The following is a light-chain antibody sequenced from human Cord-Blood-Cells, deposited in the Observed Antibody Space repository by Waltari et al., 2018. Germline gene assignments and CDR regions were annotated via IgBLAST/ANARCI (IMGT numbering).Light chain of an antibody. J-gene: IGKJ4*01. CDR2: GAS. Sequence: EIVLTQSPGTLSLPPGASATLSCRASQSVSSSYLAWYQQKPGQAPRLLIYGASSRATGIPDRFSGSGSGTDFTLTISRLEPEDYAVYYCQQYGSSPPPTFGGGTKVEIK. V-gene: IGKV3-20*01. CDR3: QQYGSSPPPT. CDR1: QSVSSSY.